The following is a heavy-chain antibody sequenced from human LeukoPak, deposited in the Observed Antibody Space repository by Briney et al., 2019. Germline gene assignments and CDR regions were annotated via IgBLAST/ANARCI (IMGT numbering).Heavy chain of an antibody. CDR3: AKDLEELRYFDYNWFDP. Sequence: PGGSLRLSCAASGFTFSSYGMHWVRQAPGKGLEWVAFIRYDGSNKYYADSVKGRFTISRDNSKNTLYLQMNSLRAEDTAVYYCAKDLEELRYFDYNWFDPWGQGTLVTVSS. CDR2: IRYDGSNK. V-gene: IGHV3-30*02. J-gene: IGHJ5*02. CDR1: GFTFSSYG. D-gene: IGHD3-9*01.